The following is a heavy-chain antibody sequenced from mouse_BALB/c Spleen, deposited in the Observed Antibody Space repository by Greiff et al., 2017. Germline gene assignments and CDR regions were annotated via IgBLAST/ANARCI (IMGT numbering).Heavy chain of an antibody. V-gene: IGHV1-14*01. CDR3: AREGGNYEGGMDY. D-gene: IGHD2-1*01. CDR1: GYTFTSYV. J-gene: IGHJ4*01. CDR2: IKPYNDGT. Sequence: EVQLQQSGPELVKPGASVKMSCKASGYTFTSYVMHWVKQKPGQGLEWIGFIKPYNDGTKYNEKFKGKATLTSDKSSSTAYMELSSLTSEDSAVYYCAREGGNYEGGMDYWGQGTSVIVS.